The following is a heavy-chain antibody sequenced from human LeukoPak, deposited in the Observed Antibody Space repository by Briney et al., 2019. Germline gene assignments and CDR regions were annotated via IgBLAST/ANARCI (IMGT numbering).Heavy chain of an antibody. Sequence: GASVKVSCKASGYTLTSYYMHWVRQAPGQGLEWMGIINPSGGSTSYAQKFQGRVTITADESTTTAYMELSSLRSEDTAVYYCARDTPLRLENWFDPWGQGTLVTVSS. D-gene: IGHD1-1*01. CDR1: GYTLTSYY. CDR3: ARDTPLRLENWFDP. CDR2: INPSGGST. J-gene: IGHJ5*02. V-gene: IGHV1-46*01.